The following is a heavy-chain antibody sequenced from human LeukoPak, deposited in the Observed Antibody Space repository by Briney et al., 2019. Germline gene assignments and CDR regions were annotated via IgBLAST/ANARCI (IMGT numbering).Heavy chain of an antibody. CDR3: AKGRSSGSYNPADY. V-gene: IGHV4-59*01. Sequence: SETLSLTCTVSGGSISSYYWSWIRQPPGKGLEWIGLIYFSGSPKYNPSLKSRVTISVDTSKNQFSLRLSSVTAADTAVYYCAKGRSSGSYNPADYWGQGTLVTVSS. CDR2: IYFSGSP. J-gene: IGHJ4*02. CDR1: GGSISSYY. D-gene: IGHD1-26*01.